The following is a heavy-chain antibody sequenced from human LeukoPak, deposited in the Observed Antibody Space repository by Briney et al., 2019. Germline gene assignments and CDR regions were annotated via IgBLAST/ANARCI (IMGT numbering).Heavy chain of an antibody. V-gene: IGHV3-23*01. J-gene: IGHJ4*02. CDR3: AKDLRSSPRGQHF. CDR2: ISGSGDTT. CDR1: RFTFSSHA. Sequence: GGSLRLSCAASRFTFSSHAMSWVRQAPGKGLEWVSAISGSGDTTYYADSVKGRLTISRDNSKNTLYLQMNSLGAEDTAVYYCAKDLRSSPRGQHFWGQGTLVTVSS. D-gene: IGHD3-10*01.